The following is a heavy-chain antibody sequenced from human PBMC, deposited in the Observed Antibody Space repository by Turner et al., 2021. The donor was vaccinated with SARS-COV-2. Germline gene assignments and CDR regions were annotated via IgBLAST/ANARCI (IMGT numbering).Heavy chain of an antibody. J-gene: IGHJ6*02. CDR3: ARLMDTAMDYYGTDV. D-gene: IGHD5-18*01. CDR2: IYYSGST. CDR1: GGSISSSSYY. Sequence: QLQLQESGPGLVKPSETLSLTCTVSGGSISSSSYYWGWIRQPPGKGLEWIGSIYYSGSTYYNPSLKSRVTLSVDPSKNQFSLKLTSVTAADTAVYYCARLMDTAMDYYGTDVWGQGTTVTVSS. V-gene: IGHV4-39*01.